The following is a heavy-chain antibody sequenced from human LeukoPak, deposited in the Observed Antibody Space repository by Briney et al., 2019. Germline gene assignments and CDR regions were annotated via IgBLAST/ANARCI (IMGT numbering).Heavy chain of an antibody. CDR3: ARGLDNWNVYIFDY. CDR1: SGSFSGYY. V-gene: IGHV4-34*01. D-gene: IGHD1-20*01. Sequence: SETLFLTCAVYSGSFSGYYWSWIRQPPGKGLEWIGEINHSGSTNYNPSLKSRVTISVDTSKNQFSLKLSSVTAADTAVYYCARGLDNWNVYIFDYWGLGTLVTVSS. CDR2: INHSGST. J-gene: IGHJ4*02.